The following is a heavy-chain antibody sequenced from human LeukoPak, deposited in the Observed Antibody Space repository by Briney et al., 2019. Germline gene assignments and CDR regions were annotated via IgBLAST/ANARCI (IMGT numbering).Heavy chain of an antibody. CDR1: GFTFSHYE. CDR3: ARYPPYSDNWGYYFDY. D-gene: IGHD1-1*01. J-gene: IGHJ4*02. V-gene: IGHV3-48*03. Sequence: PGGSLRLSCAASGFTFSHYEMHWVRQAPGKGLEWVSYIGSSGSPIYYADSVKGRSTISRDNAKNSLYLQMNSLRVEDTAVYYCARYPPYSDNWGYYFDYWGQGNLVSVSS. CDR2: IGSSGSPI.